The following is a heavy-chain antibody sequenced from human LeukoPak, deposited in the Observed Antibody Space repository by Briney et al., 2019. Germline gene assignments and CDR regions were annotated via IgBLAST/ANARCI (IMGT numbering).Heavy chain of an antibody. D-gene: IGHD1-14*01. CDR1: GFKFTNHA. J-gene: IGHJ3*01. CDR2: ISYDGPNN. Sequence: GGSLRLSCAASGFKFTNHAMHWVRQAPGKGLEWVGVISYDGPNNNYADSVKGRFTISRDNWRDSVYLQMNSVTADDTAVYYCARDRDWYDTNPNRPDPYAALDFWGQGTMVTVSS. CDR3: ARDRDWYDTNPNRPDPYAALDF. V-gene: IGHV3-30*01.